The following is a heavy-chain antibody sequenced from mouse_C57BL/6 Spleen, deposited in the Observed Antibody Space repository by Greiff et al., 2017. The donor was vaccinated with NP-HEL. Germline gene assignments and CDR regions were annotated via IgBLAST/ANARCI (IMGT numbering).Heavy chain of an antibody. D-gene: IGHD3-2*02. J-gene: IGHJ3*01. V-gene: IGHV1-82*01. Sequence: ESGPELVKPGASVKISCKASGYAFSSSWMNWVKQRPGKGLEWIGRIYPGDGDTNYNGKFKGKATLTADKSSSTAYMQLSILTSEDSAVYVCARGGPAQASWFAYWGQGTLVTVSA. CDR3: ARGGPAQASWFAY. CDR1: GYAFSSSW. CDR2: IYPGDGDT.